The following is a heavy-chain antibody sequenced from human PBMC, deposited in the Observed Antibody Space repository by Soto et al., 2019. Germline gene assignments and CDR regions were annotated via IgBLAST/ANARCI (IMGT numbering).Heavy chain of an antibody. CDR2: MSHSGGT. D-gene: IGHD2-21*02. Sequence: QEELQQWGAGLLKLSETLSLTCAVYGGFVSSGNYYWSWIRKPPGKGLEWIGEMSHSGGTHFNPSLKSRVTISVDTSKNQFSPKMSSVTAADTALYYCARVERATATTVVDAFDIWGPGTMVTVSS. V-gene: IGHV4-34*01. CDR1: GGFVSSGNYY. J-gene: IGHJ3*02. CDR3: ARVERATATTVVDAFDI.